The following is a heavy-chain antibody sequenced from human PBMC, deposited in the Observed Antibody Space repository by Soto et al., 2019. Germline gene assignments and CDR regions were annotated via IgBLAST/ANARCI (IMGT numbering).Heavy chain of an antibody. J-gene: IGHJ4*02. D-gene: IGHD3-22*01. CDR3: ASSYYYDSSGYTPFDY. CDR2: IYYSGST. V-gene: IGHV4-59*01. CDR1: GGSISSYY. Sequence: SETLSLTCTVSGGSISSYYWSWIRQPPGKGLEWIGYIYYSGSTNYNPSLKSRVTISVDTSKNQFSLKLSSVTAADTAVYYCASSYYYDSSGYTPFDYWGQGTLVTVSS.